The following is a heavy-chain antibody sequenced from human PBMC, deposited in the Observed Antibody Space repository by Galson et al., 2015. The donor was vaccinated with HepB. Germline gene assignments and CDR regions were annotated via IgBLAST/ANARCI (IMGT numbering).Heavy chain of an antibody. Sequence: SLRLSCAASGFTFSSYWMNWVRQAPGKGLEWVANINQDGSEKYYVDSVKGRFTISRDNAKNSLYLQMNSLRAEDTAVYYCARPKGLVRGWFDPWGQGTLVTVSS. V-gene: IGHV3-7*03. D-gene: IGHD6-6*01. CDR2: INQDGSEK. J-gene: IGHJ5*02. CDR3: ARPKGLVRGWFDP. CDR1: GFTFSSYW.